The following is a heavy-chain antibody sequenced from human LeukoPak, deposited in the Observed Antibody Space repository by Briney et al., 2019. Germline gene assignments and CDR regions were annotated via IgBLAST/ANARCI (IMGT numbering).Heavy chain of an antibody. CDR2: IYYSKNT. D-gene: IGHD5-18*01. V-gene: IGHV4-39*01. J-gene: IGHJ4*02. CDR1: GGSISSSSAY. Sequence: SKTLSLTCTVSGGSISSSSAYWGWIRQPPGKGLEWIGSIYYSKNTYYNPSLKSRVTISADTSKNQFSLTLGSVSATDTAVYYCVSPRGFSYGYFDYWGQGTLVTVSS. CDR3: VSPRGFSYGYFDY.